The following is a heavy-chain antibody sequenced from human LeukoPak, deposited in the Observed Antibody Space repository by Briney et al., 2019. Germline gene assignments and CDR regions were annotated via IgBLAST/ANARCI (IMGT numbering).Heavy chain of an antibody. V-gene: IGHV3-48*03. CDR2: ISSSGSSI. D-gene: IGHD3-16*01. CDR1: GFTFSSYE. Sequence: GGSLRLSCAASGFTFSSYEINWVRQAPGKGPEWISYISSSGSSIKYADSVKGRFTVSRDNAKNSLYLQMNSLRAEDTAVYYCAKTRSRNMITFGGVENWFDPWGQGTLVTVSS. J-gene: IGHJ5*02. CDR3: AKTRSRNMITFGGVENWFDP.